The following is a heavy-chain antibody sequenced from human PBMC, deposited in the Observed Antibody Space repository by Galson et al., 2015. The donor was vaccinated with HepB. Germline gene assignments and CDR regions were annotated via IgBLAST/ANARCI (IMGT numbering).Heavy chain of an antibody. J-gene: IGHJ5*02. CDR1: GYSFMSYW. CDR2: IHPGDSDT. D-gene: IGHD6-6*01. V-gene: IGHV5-51*03. CDR3: ARGLSSSSSNWFAP. Sequence: QSGAEVKKPGESLKISCKASGYSFMSYWIGWVRQMPGKGLEWMGIIHPGDSDTRYNPSFQGQVTISADKSITTAYLQWSSLKASDTAMYFCARGLSSSSSNWFAPWGQGTLVTVSS.